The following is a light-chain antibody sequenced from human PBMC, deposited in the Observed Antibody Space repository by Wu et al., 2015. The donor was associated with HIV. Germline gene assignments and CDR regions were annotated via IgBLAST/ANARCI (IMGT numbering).Light chain of an antibody. V-gene: IGKV1-39*01. CDR3: QESSSIPPA. CDR2: AAS. J-gene: IGKJ5*01. Sequence: DIQMTQSPSSLSASIGDRVTITCRASQNINNFLNWYQQKPGKAPYLLISAASNLQSGAPSRFSGSGSGTDFTLTISSLQPEDYATYFCQESSSIPPAFGRGTRVDNK. CDR1: QNINNF.